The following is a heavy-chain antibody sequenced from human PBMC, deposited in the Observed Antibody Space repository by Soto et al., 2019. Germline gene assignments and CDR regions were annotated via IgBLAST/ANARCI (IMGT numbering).Heavy chain of an antibody. V-gene: IGHV3-7*01. Sequence: EVLLVESGGGLVQLGGSRRLSCAASGFTFSSFWMTWVRQAPGRGLEWVANIKHDGSEKYHVESVKGRFTISRENARNSLFLEMKSLRSEDTAVYFCVRDRSGSYLEGFDYWGQGTLVTVSS. CDR2: IKHDGSEK. CDR3: VRDRSGSYLEGFDY. D-gene: IGHD1-26*01. J-gene: IGHJ4*02. CDR1: GFTFSSFW.